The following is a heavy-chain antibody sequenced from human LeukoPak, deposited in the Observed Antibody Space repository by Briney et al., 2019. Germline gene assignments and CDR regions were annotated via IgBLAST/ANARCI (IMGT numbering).Heavy chain of an antibody. J-gene: IGHJ5*02. CDR2: IYYTGST. D-gene: IGHD4-17*01. CDR1: GGSISGYY. CDR3: VRSKSRTYGWSAP. Sequence: SETLSLTCTVSGGSISGYYWSWIRQPPGEGLEWIGYIYYTGSTNYNPSLKSRVNISVDTSKNQFSLKVSSVTAADTAVYYCVRSKSRTYGWSAPWSQGTLVTVSS. V-gene: IGHV4-59*01.